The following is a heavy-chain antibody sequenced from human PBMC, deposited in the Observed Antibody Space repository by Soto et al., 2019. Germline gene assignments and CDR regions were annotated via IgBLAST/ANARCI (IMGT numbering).Heavy chain of an antibody. CDR3: ARTKEEQLGDAFDI. V-gene: IGHV3-7*03. CDR2: IKQDGSEK. Sequence: VQLVESGGGLVKPGGSLRLSCAASGFTFSDYYMSWIRQAPGKGLEWVANIKQDGSEKYYVDSVKGRFTISRDNAKNSLYLQMNSLRAEDTAVYYCARTKEEQLGDAFDIWGQGTMVTVSS. CDR1: GFTFSDYY. J-gene: IGHJ3*02. D-gene: IGHD6-6*01.